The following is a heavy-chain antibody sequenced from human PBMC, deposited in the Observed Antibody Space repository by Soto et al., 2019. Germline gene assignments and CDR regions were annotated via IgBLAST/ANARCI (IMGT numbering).Heavy chain of an antibody. CDR1: GESISSSSYY. Sequence: TSETLSLTCIVSGESISSSSYYWGWIRQPPGKGLEWIGSTYYSGRTYYNPSFKSRVTISIDTSKNQFSLKLSSVTATDTAVYYCARQRTTVVTQAYFDHWGQGALVTVSS. CDR2: TYYSGRT. J-gene: IGHJ4*02. D-gene: IGHD2-21*02. CDR3: ARQRTTVVTQAYFDH. V-gene: IGHV4-39*01.